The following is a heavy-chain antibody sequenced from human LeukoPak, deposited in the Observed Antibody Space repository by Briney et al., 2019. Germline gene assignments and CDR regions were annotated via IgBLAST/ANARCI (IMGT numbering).Heavy chain of an antibody. CDR3: AKDLNRGHRSFALIWPFDI. Sequence: TGGSLRLSCAASGFTFSSYAMSWVRQAPGKGLEWVSAISGSGGSTYYADSVKGRFTISRDNSKNTLYLQMNSLRAEDTAVYYCAKDLNRGHRSFALIWPFDIWGQGTMVTVSS. D-gene: IGHD3-16*01. J-gene: IGHJ3*02. CDR2: ISGSGGST. V-gene: IGHV3-23*01. CDR1: GFTFSSYA.